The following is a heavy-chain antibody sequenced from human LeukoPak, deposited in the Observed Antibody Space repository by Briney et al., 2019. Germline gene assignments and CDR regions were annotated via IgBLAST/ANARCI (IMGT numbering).Heavy chain of an antibody. CDR2: INHSGST. CDR3: ARGRILVVPAAMLNWFDP. D-gene: IGHD2-2*01. V-gene: IGHV4-34*01. J-gene: IGHJ5*02. Sequence: SETLSLTCAVYGGSFSGYYWSWIRQPPGKGLEWIGEINHSGSTNYNPSLKSRVTISVDTSKNQFSLKLSSVTAADTAVYYCARGRILVVPAAMLNWFDPWGQGTLVTVPS. CDR1: GGSFSGYY.